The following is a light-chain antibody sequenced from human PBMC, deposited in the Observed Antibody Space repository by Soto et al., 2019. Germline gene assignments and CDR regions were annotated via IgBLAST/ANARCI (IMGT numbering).Light chain of an antibody. CDR3: QQYGSVPLT. Sequence: EIVLTQSPGTLSLSPGERATLSCRASESVSTNYLAWYQQKPGQAPRLLISGASSRATGIPDRFSGSGSGADFPLTINRLEPEDFAVYYCQQYGSVPLTFGGWTKVEIK. CDR2: GAS. V-gene: IGKV3-20*01. CDR1: ESVSTNY. J-gene: IGKJ4*01.